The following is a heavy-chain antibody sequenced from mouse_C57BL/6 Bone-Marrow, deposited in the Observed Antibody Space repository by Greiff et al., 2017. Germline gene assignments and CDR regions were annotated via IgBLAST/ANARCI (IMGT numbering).Heavy chain of an antibody. J-gene: IGHJ1*03. CDR3: ARDYGSSYWYFDV. Sequence: VQLQESGPELVKPGASVKLSCTASGYTFTSYDINWVKQRPGKGLEWIGWIYPRDGSTKYNEKFKGKATWTVDTSSGTAYMELHSLTDEDSAVYFCARDYGSSYWYFDVWGTGTTVTVSS. V-gene: IGHV1-85*01. CDR2: IYPRDGST. CDR1: GYTFTSYD. D-gene: IGHD1-1*01.